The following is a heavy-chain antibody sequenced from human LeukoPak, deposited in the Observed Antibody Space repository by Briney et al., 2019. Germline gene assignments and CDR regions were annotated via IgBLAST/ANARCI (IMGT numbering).Heavy chain of an antibody. D-gene: IGHD2-2*01. Sequence: GGSLRLSCAASGFTFSSYAMSWVRQAPGKGLEWVSVISGSGTGTYYADSVKGRFTISRDNSKNTLYLQMNSLRAEDTAVYYCAKCPSPYCSSTSFDIWGQGTMVTVSS. CDR3: AKCPSPYCSSTSFDI. V-gene: IGHV3-23*01. CDR2: ISGSGTGT. J-gene: IGHJ3*02. CDR1: GFTFSSYA.